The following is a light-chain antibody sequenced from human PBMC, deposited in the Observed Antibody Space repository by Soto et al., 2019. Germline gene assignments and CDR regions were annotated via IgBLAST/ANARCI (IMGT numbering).Light chain of an antibody. Sequence: EIVLTQSPATLSLSPGERVTLSCRASQSVGNYLAWYQQKPGQAPRILMYDASSRATGIAARFSGSGYGTDFTLTISSLEPEDCAVYYCQHRSDWPSFGEGTRLEIK. CDR1: QSVGNY. CDR3: QHRSDWPS. J-gene: IGKJ5*01. CDR2: DAS. V-gene: IGKV3-11*01.